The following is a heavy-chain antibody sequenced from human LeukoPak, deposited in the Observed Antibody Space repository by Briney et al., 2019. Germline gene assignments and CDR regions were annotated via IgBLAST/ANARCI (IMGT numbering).Heavy chain of an antibody. CDR1: GFTFSSYA. J-gene: IGHJ4*02. D-gene: IGHD3-10*01. CDR2: ISGSGGST. CDR3: AKDIPHIYEYQLLLGSRILWFGESLDY. V-gene: IGHV3-23*01. Sequence: PGGSLRLSCAASGFTFSSYAMSWVRQAPGKGLEWVSGISGSGGSTYYADSVKGRFTISRDNSKNTLYLQMNSLRAEDTAVYYCAKDIPHIYEYQLLLGSRILWFGESLDYWGQGTLVTVSS.